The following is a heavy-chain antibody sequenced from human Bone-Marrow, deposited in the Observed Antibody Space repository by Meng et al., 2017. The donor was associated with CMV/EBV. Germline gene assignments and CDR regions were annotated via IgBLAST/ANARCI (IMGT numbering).Heavy chain of an antibody. D-gene: IGHD5-18*01. Sequence: GGSLRLSCAASGFTFSSYSMNWVRQAPGKGLEWVSSICSSSSYIYYAYSVNGRFTISRNNSKNTLYLQMNSLGAEDTAVYYWGKSGQLKAGDYFDYWGQGTLVTVSS. CDR2: ICSSSSYI. J-gene: IGHJ4*02. CDR1: GFTFSSYS. V-gene: IGHV3-21*01. CDR3: GKSGQLKAGDYFDY.